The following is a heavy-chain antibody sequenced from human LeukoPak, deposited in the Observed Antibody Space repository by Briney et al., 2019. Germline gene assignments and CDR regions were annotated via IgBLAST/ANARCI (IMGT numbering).Heavy chain of an antibody. CDR3: ARDSSDVVLDDGYYFDY. J-gene: IGHJ4*02. Sequence: AGGSLRLSCAASGFTFSSYAMHRVRQAPGKGLEWVAVISYDGSNKYYADSVKGRFTISRDNSKNTLYLQMNSLRAEDTAVYYCARDSSDVVLDDGYYFDYWGQGTLVTVSS. CDR1: GFTFSSYA. CDR2: ISYDGSNK. D-gene: IGHD2-15*01. V-gene: IGHV3-30-3*01.